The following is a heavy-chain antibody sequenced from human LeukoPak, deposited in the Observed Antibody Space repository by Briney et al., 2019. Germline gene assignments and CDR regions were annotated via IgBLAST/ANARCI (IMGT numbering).Heavy chain of an antibody. CDR2: IYSGGST. CDR1: GFTVSSNY. D-gene: IGHD6-13*01. V-gene: IGHV3-53*01. CDR3: AREIIAPNGNWLDP. Sequence: GGSLRLSCAASGFTVSSNYMSWVRQAPGKGLEWVSVIYSGGSTYYADSVKGRFTISRDSSKNTLYLQMNVLRAEDTAVYYCAREIIAPNGNWLDPWGQGALVTVSS. J-gene: IGHJ5*02.